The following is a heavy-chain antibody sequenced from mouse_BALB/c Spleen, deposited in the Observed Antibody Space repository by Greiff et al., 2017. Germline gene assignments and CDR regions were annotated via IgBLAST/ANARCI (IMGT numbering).Heavy chain of an antibody. D-gene: IGHD2-1*01. V-gene: IGHV1-7*01. CDR1: GYTFTSYW. CDR3: ARWGGNYNY. Sequence: QVQLQQSGAELAKPGASVKMSCMASGYTFTSYWMHWVKQRPGQGLEWIGYINPSTGYTEYNQKFKDKATLTADKSSSTAYMQLSSLTSEDSAVYYCARWGGNYNYWGQGTTLTVSS. CDR2: INPSTGYT. J-gene: IGHJ2*01.